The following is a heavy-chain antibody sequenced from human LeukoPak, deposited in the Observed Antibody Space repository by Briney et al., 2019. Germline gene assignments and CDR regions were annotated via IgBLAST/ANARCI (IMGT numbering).Heavy chain of an antibody. CDR1: GFTFSSYG. J-gene: IGHJ4*02. D-gene: IGHD2-21*01. CDR3: AKAPVTTCRGAYCYPFDY. CDR2: ISGSGGST. Sequence: GGSLRLSCAASGFTFSSYGMSWVRQAPGKGLEWVSAISGSGGSTYYADSVKGRFTISRDNSKNTLYLQMNRLRPEDAAVYYCAKAPVTTCRGAYCYPFDYWGQGTLVTVSS. V-gene: IGHV3-23*01.